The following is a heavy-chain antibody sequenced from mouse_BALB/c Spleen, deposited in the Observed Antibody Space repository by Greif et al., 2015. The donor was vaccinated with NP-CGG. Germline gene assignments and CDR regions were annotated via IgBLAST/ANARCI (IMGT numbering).Heavy chain of an antibody. V-gene: IGHV5-12-2*01. J-gene: IGHJ3*01. CDR1: GFTFSSYT. Sequence: EVKVVESGGGLAQPGGSLKLSCAASGFTFSSYTMSWVRQTPEKRLEWVAYISNGGGSTYYPDTVKGRFTISRDNAKNTQYLQMSSLKSEDTAMYYCARHGTGKAFPFAYWGQGTLVTVSA. CDR3: ARHGTGKAFPFAY. CDR2: ISNGGGST. D-gene: IGHD4-1*01.